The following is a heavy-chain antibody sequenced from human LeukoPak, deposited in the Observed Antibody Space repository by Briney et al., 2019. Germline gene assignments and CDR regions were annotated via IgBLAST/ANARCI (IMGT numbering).Heavy chain of an antibody. CDR3: ARESRRWVVVAATFSKLNWFDP. CDR2: INHSGST. J-gene: IGHJ5*02. Sequence: SETLSLTCAVYGGSFNDYYWSWIRQPPGKGLEWIGKINHSGSTNYNPSLKSRVTISVDTSKNQFFLKLSSVTAADTAVYYCARESRRWVVVAATFSKLNWFDPWGQGTLVTVSS. V-gene: IGHV4-34*01. D-gene: IGHD2-15*01. CDR1: GGSFNDYY.